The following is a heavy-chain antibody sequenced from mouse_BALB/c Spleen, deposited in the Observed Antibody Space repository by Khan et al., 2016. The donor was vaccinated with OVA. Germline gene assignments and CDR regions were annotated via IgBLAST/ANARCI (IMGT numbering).Heavy chain of an antibody. CDR3: ARSASYWCIDG. CDR1: GYTFTNYG. CDR2: INTYTGEP. D-gene: IGHD6-1*01. Sequence: QIQLVQSGPELKKPGETVKISCKASGYTFTNYGMNWVKQAPGKGLKWMGWINTYTGEPTYADDFKGRFAFSLETSANTDYVQINSLKSEDTATCCCARSASYWCIDGWGAGTAGTVSS. V-gene: IGHV9-3-1*01. J-gene: IGHJ1*01.